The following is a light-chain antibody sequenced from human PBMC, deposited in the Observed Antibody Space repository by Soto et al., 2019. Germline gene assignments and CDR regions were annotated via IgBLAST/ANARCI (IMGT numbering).Light chain of an antibody. CDR1: SSDVGGYNY. CDR3: SSYAGSRNV. Sequence: QSALTQPPSASGSPGQSVAISCTGTSSDVGGYNYVSWYQQHPGKAPKLMIYEVNKRPSGVPDRFSGSKSGNTASLTVSGLQAEDEADYYCSSYAGSRNVFGTGTKVTRP. J-gene: IGLJ1*01. CDR2: EVN. V-gene: IGLV2-8*01.